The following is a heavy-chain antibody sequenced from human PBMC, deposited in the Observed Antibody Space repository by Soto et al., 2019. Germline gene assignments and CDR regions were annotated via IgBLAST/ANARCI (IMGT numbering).Heavy chain of an antibody. CDR3: ARGRGYSYGLDP. Sequence: QVQLQESGPGLVKPSQTLSLTCTVSGDSISSSNNYWSWIRQPPGEGLEWIGFISYSGTTSYSPSLKGRLAISLDTSKNQFSLSLSSVTAPDTAVYYCARGRGYSYGLDPWGQGTLVTVSS. CDR2: ISYSGTT. V-gene: IGHV4-30-4*01. D-gene: IGHD5-18*01. CDR1: GDSISSSNNY. J-gene: IGHJ5*02.